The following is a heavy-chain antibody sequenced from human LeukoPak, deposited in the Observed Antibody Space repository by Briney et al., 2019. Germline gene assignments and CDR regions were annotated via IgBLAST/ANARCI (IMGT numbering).Heavy chain of an antibody. CDR3: ASRNYGEEY. J-gene: IGHJ4*02. V-gene: IGHV3-21*06. D-gene: IGHD4-17*01. Sequence: GGSLRLSCVGSGFPFSSCTLFWVRQAPGKGLEWVSSISYSSSYIYYGDSVKGRFTISRDNTKNSLNLQMDSLRTEDTAVYYCASRNYGEEYWGQGTLVTVSS. CDR2: ISYSSSYI. CDR1: GFPFSSCT.